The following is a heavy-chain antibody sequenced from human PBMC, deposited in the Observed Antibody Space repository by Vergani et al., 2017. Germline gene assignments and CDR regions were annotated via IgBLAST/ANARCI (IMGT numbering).Heavy chain of an antibody. D-gene: IGHD2-15*01. Sequence: QVQLVQSGGGVVQPGGSLRLSCVASGFTFNRYGMQWVRPAPGKGLEWVAYVLFDGSNEYYADSVKGRFIVSRDNSNDALYLQMNSLRTDDTAGYYCARDLAYCHEGSCALWGQGSVVTVSS. CDR3: ARDLAYCHEGSCAL. CDR2: VLFDGSNE. CDR1: GFTFNRYG. V-gene: IGHV3-30*02. J-gene: IGHJ4*02.